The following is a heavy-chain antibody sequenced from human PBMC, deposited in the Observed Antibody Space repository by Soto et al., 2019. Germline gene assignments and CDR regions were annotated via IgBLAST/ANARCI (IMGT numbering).Heavy chain of an antibody. J-gene: IGHJ4*02. Sequence: QVQLVQSGAEVRQPASSVKVSCKTSGGTFSSYAISWVRQAPGQGLEWMGGIVPIVDTSTYAQKFQGRVTITADESTSTVYMELGSLRSDDTAVYYCVRVVAIPGYPDNWGQGTLFTVSS. CDR2: IVPIVDTS. D-gene: IGHD5-12*01. V-gene: IGHV1-69*12. CDR1: GGTFSSYA. CDR3: VRVVAIPGYPDN.